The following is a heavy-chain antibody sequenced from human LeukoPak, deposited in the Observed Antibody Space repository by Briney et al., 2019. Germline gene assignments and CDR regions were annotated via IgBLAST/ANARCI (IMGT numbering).Heavy chain of an antibody. CDR1: GFTFTTYP. CDR3: VKGYDANWAHFDY. D-gene: IGHD7-27*01. CDR2: MSSNGGYT. Sequence: GGSLRLSCSASGFTFTTYPMHWVCQAPGKGLEYVSSMSSNGGYTYYAESVKGRFTISRDNSKNTLYLQMSSLRAEDTAVYYCVKGYDANWAHFDYWGQGTLATVSS. J-gene: IGHJ4*02. V-gene: IGHV3-64D*06.